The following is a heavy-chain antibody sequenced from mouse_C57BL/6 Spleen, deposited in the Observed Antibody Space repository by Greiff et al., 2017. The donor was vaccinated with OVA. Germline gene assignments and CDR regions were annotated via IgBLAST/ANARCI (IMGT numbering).Heavy chain of an antibody. CDR2: IDPSDSYT. V-gene: IGHV1-69*01. CDR1: GYTFTSYW. D-gene: IGHD2-4*01. CDR3: ARYDYEKGLDY. Sequence: VQLQQPGAELVMPGASVKLSCKASGYTFTSYWMHWVKQRPGQGLEWIGEIDPSDSYTNYNQKFKGKSTLTVDKSSSTAYMQLSSLTSEDSAVYYCARYDYEKGLDYWGQGTTLTVSS. J-gene: IGHJ2*01.